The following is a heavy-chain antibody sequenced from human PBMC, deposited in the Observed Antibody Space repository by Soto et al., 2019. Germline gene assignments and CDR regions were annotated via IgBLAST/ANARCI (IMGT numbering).Heavy chain of an antibody. J-gene: IGHJ6*02. V-gene: IGHV3-30-3*01. CDR2: ISYDGSNK. Sequence: GGSLRLSCAASGFTFSSYAMHWVRQAPGKGLEWVAVISYDGSNKYYADSVKGRFTISRDNSKNTLYLQMNSLRAEDTAVYYCARAAALAAAGRPSLIYYYYYGMDVWGQGTTVTVSS. CDR1: GFTFSSYA. D-gene: IGHD6-13*01. CDR3: ARAAALAAAGRPSLIYYYYYGMDV.